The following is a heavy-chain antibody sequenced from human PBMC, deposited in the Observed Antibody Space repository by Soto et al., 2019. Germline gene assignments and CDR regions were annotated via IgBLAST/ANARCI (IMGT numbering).Heavy chain of an antibody. J-gene: IGHJ4*02. CDR2: INGDNGDT. CDR1: GYNFNTHS. Sequence: ASVKVSCKASGYNFNTHSMHWVRQAPGQGLEWMGWINGDNGDTKYSRNFQGRVTITRDTSANTAYMELNSLRSEDTAVYYCARDPGQWLVLPSDYWGQGTLVTVSS. V-gene: IGHV1-3*01. D-gene: IGHD6-19*01. CDR3: ARDPGQWLVLPSDY.